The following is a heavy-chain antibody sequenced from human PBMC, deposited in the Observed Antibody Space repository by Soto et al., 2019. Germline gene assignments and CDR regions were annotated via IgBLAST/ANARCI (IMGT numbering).Heavy chain of an antibody. CDR2: IIPIFGTA. Sequence: ASVKVSCKASGGTFSSYAISWVRQAPGQGLEWMGGIIPIFGTANYAQKFQGRVTITADESTSTAYMELSSLRSEDTAVYYCARDTPGAARSAFDIWGQGTMVTVSS. V-gene: IGHV1-69*13. D-gene: IGHD2-15*01. CDR1: GGTFSSYA. J-gene: IGHJ3*02. CDR3: ARDTPGAARSAFDI.